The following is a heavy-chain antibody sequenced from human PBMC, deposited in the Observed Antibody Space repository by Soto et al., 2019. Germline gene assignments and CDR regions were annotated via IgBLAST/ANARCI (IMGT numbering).Heavy chain of an antibody. D-gene: IGHD6-19*01. J-gene: IGHJ4*02. CDR2: ISGSGGST. Sequence: EVQLLESGEGLVQPGGSLRLSCAASGFTFSSYAMSWVRQAPGKGLEWVSAISGSGGSTYYADSVKGRFTISRDNSKNTLYLQMNRLRAEDTAVYYCAKEGEHSSGWANFDYWGQGTLVTVSS. V-gene: IGHV3-23*01. CDR3: AKEGEHSSGWANFDY. CDR1: GFTFSSYA.